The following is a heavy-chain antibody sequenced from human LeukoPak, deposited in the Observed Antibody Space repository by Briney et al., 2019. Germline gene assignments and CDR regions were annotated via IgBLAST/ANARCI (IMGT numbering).Heavy chain of an antibody. J-gene: IGHJ5*02. D-gene: IGHD3-9*01. V-gene: IGHV4-39*01. CDR3: ARGHYVLRYFDWLLYKPNWFDP. Sequence: SETLSLTCTVSGGSISSSSYYWGWIRQPPGKGLEWIGSIYYSGSTYYNPSLKSRVTISVDTSKNQFSLKLSSVTAADTAVYYCARGHYVLRYFDWLLYKPNWFDPWGQGTLVTVSS. CDR1: GGSISSSSYY. CDR2: IYYSGST.